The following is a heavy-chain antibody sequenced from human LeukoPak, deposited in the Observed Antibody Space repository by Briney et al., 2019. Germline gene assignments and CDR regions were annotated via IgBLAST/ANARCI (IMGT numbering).Heavy chain of an antibody. V-gene: IGHV4-61*08. D-gene: IGHD5-18*01. Sequence: PSETLSLTCAVSGGSISSGGYSWSWIRQPPGKGLEWIGYIYYSGSTNYNPSLKSRVTISVDTSKNQFSLKLSSVTAADTAVYYCARADTNMLDYWGQGTLVTVSS. J-gene: IGHJ4*02. CDR1: GGSISSGGYS. CDR3: ARADTNMLDY. CDR2: IYYSGST.